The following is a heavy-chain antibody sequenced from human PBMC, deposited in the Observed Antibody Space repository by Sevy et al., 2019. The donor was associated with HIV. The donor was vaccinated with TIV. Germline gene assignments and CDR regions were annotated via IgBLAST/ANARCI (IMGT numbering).Heavy chain of an antibody. D-gene: IGHD2-21*02. Sequence: LETLSLTCTVSGGSVSSGSYYWSWIRQPPGKGLEWIGYIYYSGSTNYNPSLKSRVTISVDTSKNQFSLKLSSVTAADTAVYYCARESVTPLVFDYWGQGTLVTVSS. J-gene: IGHJ4*02. V-gene: IGHV4-61*01. CDR3: ARESVTPLVFDY. CDR1: GGSVSSGSYY. CDR2: IYYSGST.